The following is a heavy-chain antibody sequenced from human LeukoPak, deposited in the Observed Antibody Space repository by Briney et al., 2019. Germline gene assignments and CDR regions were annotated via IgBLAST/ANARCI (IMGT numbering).Heavy chain of an antibody. J-gene: IGHJ6*02. CDR1: GYIFSSNC. CDR3: ARHGPEETIYGMHG. Sequence: AESLKRSCRGAGYIFSSNCTGLVRQMPGKGLEWMGIIYPGDSDTRYSPSFQGQVTISAHKSISTAYLQWSSLKASDTAMYYCARHGPEETIYGMHGWGQGGKVTVSS. CDR2: IYPGDSDT. V-gene: IGHV5-51*01. D-gene: IGHD3-9*01.